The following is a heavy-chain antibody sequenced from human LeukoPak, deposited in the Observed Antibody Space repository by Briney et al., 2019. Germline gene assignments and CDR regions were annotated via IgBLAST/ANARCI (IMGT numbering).Heavy chain of an antibody. V-gene: IGHV4-4*07. Sequence: SETLSLTCTVSGGSISSYYWSWIRQPAGKGLEWIGRIYTSGSTNYNPSLKSRVTISVDTSKNQFSLKLSSVTAADTAVYYCARDKTGTTVTTGRIWFDPWGQGTLVTVSS. D-gene: IGHD4-17*01. CDR1: GGSISSYY. J-gene: IGHJ5*02. CDR3: ARDKTGTTVTTGRIWFDP. CDR2: IYTSGST.